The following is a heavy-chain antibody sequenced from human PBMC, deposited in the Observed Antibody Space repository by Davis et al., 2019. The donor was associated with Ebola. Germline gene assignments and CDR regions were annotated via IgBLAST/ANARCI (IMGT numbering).Heavy chain of an antibody. J-gene: IGHJ4*02. D-gene: IGHD3-9*01. CDR2: IKQDGSEK. CDR3: ARLRYFDWLGVNFDY. Sequence: GESLKISCAASGFTFSGSAMHWVRQAPGKGLEWVANIKQDGSEKYYVDSLKGRFTISRDNAKNSLYLQMNSLSAEDTAVYYCARLRYFDWLGVNFDYWGQGTLVTVSS. CDR1: GFTFSGSA. V-gene: IGHV3-7*01.